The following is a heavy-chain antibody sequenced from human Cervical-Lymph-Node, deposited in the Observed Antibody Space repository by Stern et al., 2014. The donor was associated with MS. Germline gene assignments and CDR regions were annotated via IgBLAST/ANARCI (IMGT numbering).Heavy chain of an antibody. D-gene: IGHD5-18*01. V-gene: IGHV4-59*01. CDR3: ARAYSYALGVFGMDV. Sequence: VKLVESGPGLVQPSETLSLPCTVSGGSISSYYWPWSRPPPGQGLEWIGYIYYSGSTNYNPSLKSRVTISVDTSKNQFSLKLSSVTAADTAAYYCARAYSYALGVFGMDVWGQGTTVTVSS. J-gene: IGHJ6*02. CDR1: GGSISSYY. CDR2: IYYSGST.